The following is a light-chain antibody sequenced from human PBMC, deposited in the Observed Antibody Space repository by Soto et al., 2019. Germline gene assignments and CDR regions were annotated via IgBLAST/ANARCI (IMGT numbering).Light chain of an antibody. CDR1: SSDIGGYNY. V-gene: IGLV2-14*03. CDR3: SSYTSTSTLYV. J-gene: IGLJ1*01. CDR2: DVS. Sequence: QSALTQPASVSGSPGQSITISCTGTSSDIGGYNYVSWYQQLPGKVPKLIIYDVSNRPSGVSDRFSGSKSGNAASLTISGPQAEDEADYYCSSYTSTSTLYVFGPGTKVTV.